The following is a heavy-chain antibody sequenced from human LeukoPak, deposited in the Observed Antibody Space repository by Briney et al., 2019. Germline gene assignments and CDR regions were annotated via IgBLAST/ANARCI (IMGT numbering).Heavy chain of an antibody. CDR1: GFTFGSYA. D-gene: IGHD6-19*01. CDR2: ISYDGSNK. Sequence: PGRSLRLSCAASGFTFGSYAMHWVRQAPGKGLEWVAVISYDGSNKYYADSVKGRFTISRDNSKNTLYLQMNSLRAEDTAVYYCARGCRAVAAAFDYWGQGTLVTVSS. V-gene: IGHV3-30-3*01. J-gene: IGHJ4*02. CDR3: ARGCRAVAAAFDY.